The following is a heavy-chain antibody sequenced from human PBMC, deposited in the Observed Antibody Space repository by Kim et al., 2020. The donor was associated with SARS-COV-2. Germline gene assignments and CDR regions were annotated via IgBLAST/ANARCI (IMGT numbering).Heavy chain of an antibody. Sequence: GGSLRLSCAASGFTFSTYGMHWVRQTPGKGLEWVAVISYDGSHKYYADSVKGRFTVSRDNSNNTLYLQMNSLRAADTAVYYCAKGATASYYFDYWGLGTLVTVSS. CDR3: AKGATASYYFDY. D-gene: IGHD3-16*02. J-gene: IGHJ4*02. V-gene: IGHV3-30*18. CDR2: ISYDGSHK. CDR1: GFTFSTYG.